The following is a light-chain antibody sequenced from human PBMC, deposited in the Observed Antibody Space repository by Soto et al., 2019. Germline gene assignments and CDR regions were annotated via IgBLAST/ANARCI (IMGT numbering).Light chain of an antibody. CDR2: KAS. CDR1: QSISSW. CDR3: QQYNSYWT. J-gene: IGKJ1*01. Sequence: DIQMTQSPSTLSASVGDRVTITCRASQSISSWLAWYQQKPGKAPKLLIYKASSLESGVPSRSSGSGSGTEFTLTISSLPPDDFATYCCQQYNSYWTFGQGIKVEIK. V-gene: IGKV1-5*03.